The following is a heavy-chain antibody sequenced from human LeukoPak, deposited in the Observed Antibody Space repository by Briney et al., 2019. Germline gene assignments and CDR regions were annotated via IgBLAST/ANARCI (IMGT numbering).Heavy chain of an antibody. Sequence: SETLSLTCTVSGASISSYFWTWIRQSPGKGLEWIGYISNIGSTNYNPSLKSRVTISGDTSKNEFSLKLSSVTAADTAVYYCTRDGSALDTWGQGTMVTVSS. CDR3: TRDGSALDT. CDR2: ISNIGST. J-gene: IGHJ3*02. V-gene: IGHV4-59*01. CDR1: GASISSYF.